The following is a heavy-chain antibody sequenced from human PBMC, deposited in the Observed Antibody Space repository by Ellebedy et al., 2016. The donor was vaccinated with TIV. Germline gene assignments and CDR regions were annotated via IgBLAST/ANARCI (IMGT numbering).Heavy chain of an antibody. J-gene: IGHJ4*02. CDR1: GFTFNTYG. V-gene: IGHV3-30*03. Sequence: GGSLRLPXAASGFTFNTYGMHWVRQAPGKGLEWVALISYDASNKYYVDSVKGRATISRDNSKNTLYLQMNSLRAEDTAVYYCARGVTATAQDYWGQGTLVTVSS. CDR2: ISYDASNK. CDR3: ARGVTATAQDY. D-gene: IGHD2-21*02.